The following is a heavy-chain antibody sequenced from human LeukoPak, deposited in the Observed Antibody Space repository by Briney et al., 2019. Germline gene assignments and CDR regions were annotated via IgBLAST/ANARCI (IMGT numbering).Heavy chain of an antibody. CDR1: GFTFSTFA. CDR3: ATYRQVLLPFES. D-gene: IGHD5-18*01. J-gene: IGHJ4*02. Sequence: GGSLRLSCAASGFTFSTFAMIWVRQPPGKGLEWVSSIFPSGGEIHYADSVRGRFIISRDNSKSTLSLQMNSLRAEDTAIYYCATYRQVLLPFESWGQGTLVTVSS. V-gene: IGHV3-23*01. CDR2: IFPSGGEI.